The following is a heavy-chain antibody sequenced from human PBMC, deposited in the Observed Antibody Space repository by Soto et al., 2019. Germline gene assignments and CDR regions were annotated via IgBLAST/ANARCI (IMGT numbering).Heavy chain of an antibody. CDR2: IYYSGSN. J-gene: IGHJ6*02. CDR1: GGSVSSGSYY. D-gene: IGHD3-3*01. V-gene: IGHV4-61*01. CDR3: ARDLSFCSGYYPGSGLDV. Sequence: PSETLSLTCTVSGGSVSSGSYYWSWIRQPPGKGREWIGYIYYSGSNNYNPSLKSRVTISVDTSKNQFSLKLSSVTAADTAVYYCARDLSFCSGYYPGSGLDVWGQGTTVTGSS.